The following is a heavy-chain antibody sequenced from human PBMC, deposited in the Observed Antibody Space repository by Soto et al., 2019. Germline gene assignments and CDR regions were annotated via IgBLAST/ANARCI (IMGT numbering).Heavy chain of an antibody. CDR1: GGSFSGYY. CDR3: AREFGLWFGELGPRYYYMDV. V-gene: IGHV4-34*01. Sequence: SETLSLTCAVYGGSFSGYYWSWIRQPPGKGLEWIGEINHSGSTNYNPSLKSRVTISVDTSKNQFSLKLSSVTAADTAVYYCAREFGLWFGELGPRYYYMDVWGKGTTVTVSS. J-gene: IGHJ6*03. CDR2: INHSGST. D-gene: IGHD3-10*01.